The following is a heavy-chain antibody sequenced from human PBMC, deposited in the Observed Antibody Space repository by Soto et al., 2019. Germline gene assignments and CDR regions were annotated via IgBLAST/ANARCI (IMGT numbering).Heavy chain of an antibody. Sequence: ASVKVSCKASGYTFTSYDINWVRQATGQGLEWMGWMNPNSGNTGYAQKFQGRVTMTRNTSISTAYMELSSLRSEDTAVYYCARRGRLPYSLYYYYYYMDVWGKGTTVTVSS. V-gene: IGHV1-8*01. CDR3: ARRGRLPYSLYYYYYYMDV. J-gene: IGHJ6*03. CDR2: MNPNSGNT. CDR1: GYTFTSYD. D-gene: IGHD2-15*01.